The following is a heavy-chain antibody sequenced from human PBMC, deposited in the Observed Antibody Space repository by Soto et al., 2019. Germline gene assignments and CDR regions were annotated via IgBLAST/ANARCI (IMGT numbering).Heavy chain of an antibody. D-gene: IGHD2-15*01. Sequence: ASVKVSCKASGYTFTSYAMHWVRQAPGQRLEWMGWINAGNGNTKYSQKFQGRVTITRDTSASTAYMELSSLRSEDTAVYYCATADCSGGSCYPNWGQGTLVTVSS. CDR2: INAGNGNT. CDR1: GYTFTSYA. V-gene: IGHV1-3*01. J-gene: IGHJ4*02. CDR3: ATADCSGGSCYPN.